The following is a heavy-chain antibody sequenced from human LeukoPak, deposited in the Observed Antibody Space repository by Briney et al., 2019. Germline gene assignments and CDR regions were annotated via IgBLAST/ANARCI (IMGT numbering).Heavy chain of an antibody. Sequence: AASVKVSCKASGFTFTSYYMHWVRQAPGQGLEWMGIINPSGGSTSYAQKFQGRVTMTRDTSTSTVYMELSSLRSEDTAVYYCARDLNSGSSFGHLGDWGQGTLVTVSS. J-gene: IGHJ4*02. V-gene: IGHV1-46*01. CDR1: GFTFTSYY. CDR3: ARDLNSGSSFGHLGD. D-gene: IGHD6-6*01. CDR2: INPSGGST.